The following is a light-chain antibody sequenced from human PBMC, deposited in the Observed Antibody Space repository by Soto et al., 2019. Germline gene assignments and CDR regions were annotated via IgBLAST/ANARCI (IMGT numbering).Light chain of an antibody. Sequence: QSVLTQPPSASGTPGQRVTISCSGSSFNIAPNTVNWYQHLPGAAPQLLIFANDRRPSGVPDRFSGSRSGTSASLAISGLQSEDEADYYCAAWDDSLNGYVFGTGTKLTVL. CDR2: AND. V-gene: IGLV1-44*01. CDR1: SFNIAPNT. CDR3: AAWDDSLNGYV. J-gene: IGLJ1*01.